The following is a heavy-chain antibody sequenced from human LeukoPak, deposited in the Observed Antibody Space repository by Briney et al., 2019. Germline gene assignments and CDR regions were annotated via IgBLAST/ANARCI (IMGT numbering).Heavy chain of an antibody. CDR1: GGFIDTYY. V-gene: IGHV4-59*08. Sequence: SETLSLTCTVSGGFIDTYYCNWIRQPPGKGLEWIGNIYYSGASNFNPSLMSRVTMSVDTSKNQFSLKLISVTAADTAVYYCARQRLRGYYDSSGNYFDSWGQGALVSVSS. J-gene: IGHJ4*02. CDR2: IYYSGAS. CDR3: ARQRLRGYYDSSGNYFDS. D-gene: IGHD3-22*01.